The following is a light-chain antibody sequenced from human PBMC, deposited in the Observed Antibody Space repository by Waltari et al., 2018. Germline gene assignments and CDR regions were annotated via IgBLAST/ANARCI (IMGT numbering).Light chain of an antibody. CDR2: KDN. Sequence: HELTQLPSVSVSPGQTARISCYGDPLSNQYTYSYQQKAGQAPILVKYKDNERPSGINERVYCSSSGTTVALTISAVQAEDEADYYCQSADSSSHYVLFGGETKLTVL. V-gene: IGLV3-25*03. CDR1: PLSNQY. J-gene: IGLJ2*01. CDR3: QSADSSSHYVL.